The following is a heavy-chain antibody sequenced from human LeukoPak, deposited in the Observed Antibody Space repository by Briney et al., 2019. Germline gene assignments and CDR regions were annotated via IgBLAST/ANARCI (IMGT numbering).Heavy chain of an antibody. V-gene: IGHV3-9*01. J-gene: IGHJ4*02. CDR1: GFTFGGYA. CDR2: ISWNGGSI. Sequence: GGSLRLSCAASGFTFGGYAMRWVRQAPGKGLEWVSAISWNGGSICYADSVKGRFTISRDNAKNSLYLQMNSLRAEDTALYYCATAPGYSSGWYNYWGQGTLVTVSS. CDR3: ATAPGYSSGWYNY. D-gene: IGHD6-19*01.